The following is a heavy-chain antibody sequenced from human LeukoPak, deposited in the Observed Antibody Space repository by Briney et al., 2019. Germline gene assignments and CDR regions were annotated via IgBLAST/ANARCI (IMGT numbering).Heavy chain of an antibody. CDR1: GFTFSTYP. CDR2: ISNDGSNK. J-gene: IGHJ4*02. Sequence: GSLRLSCAASGFTFSTYPMHWVRQAPGKGLEWVAVISNDGSNKYYADSVKGRFTISRDNAKNSLYLQMNSLRAEDTAVYYCARDANYYDSSGYPPSDYWGQGTLVTVSS. V-gene: IGHV3-30*04. D-gene: IGHD3-22*01. CDR3: ARDANYYDSSGYPPSDY.